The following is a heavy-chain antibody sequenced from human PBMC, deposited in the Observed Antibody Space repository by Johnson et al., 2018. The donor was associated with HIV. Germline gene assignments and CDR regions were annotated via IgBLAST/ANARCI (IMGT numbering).Heavy chain of an antibody. CDR3: ARDGRDGYNYRWLWGAFDI. V-gene: IGHV3-30*04. Sequence: QVQLVESGGGVVQPGGSLILSCAASGFTFSSYAMHWVRQAPGKGLEWVAVISYDGNNKYYADSLKGRFTISRDNSKNTLYLQMNSLRVEDTAVYYCARDGRDGYNYRWLWGAFDIWGQGTMVTVS. CDR2: ISYDGNNK. D-gene: IGHD5-24*01. J-gene: IGHJ3*02. CDR1: GFTFSSYA.